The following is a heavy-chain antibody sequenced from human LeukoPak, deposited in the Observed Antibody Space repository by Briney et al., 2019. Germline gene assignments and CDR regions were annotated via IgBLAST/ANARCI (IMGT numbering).Heavy chain of an antibody. CDR2: ISTTGSSI. V-gene: IGHV3-48*03. CDR3: ARVQRGIAVALDY. D-gene: IGHD6-19*01. J-gene: IGHJ4*02. CDR1: GFTISSYE. Sequence: PGGSLRLSCAASGFTISSYEMNWVRQAPGKGLEWVSYISTTGSSIYYADSVKGRFTISRDNVKNLLYLQMNSLRAEDTAVYYCARVQRGIAVALDYWGQGTLATVSS.